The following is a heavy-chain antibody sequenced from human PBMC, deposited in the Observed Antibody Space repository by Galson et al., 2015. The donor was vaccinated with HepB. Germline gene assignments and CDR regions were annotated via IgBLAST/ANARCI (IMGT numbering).Heavy chain of an antibody. D-gene: IGHD1-26*01. V-gene: IGHV3-7*03. CDR1: GFTFSSFW. J-gene: IGHJ4*02. Sequence: SLRLSCAVSGFTFSSFWMTWVRQAPGQGLEWVANIKADGSEKYYLDSVRGRFTVSRDNAKNSLYLQMNSLRVDDTAVYYCASNRVGAIFDYWGQGALVAVSS. CDR3: ASNRVGAIFDY. CDR2: IKADGSEK.